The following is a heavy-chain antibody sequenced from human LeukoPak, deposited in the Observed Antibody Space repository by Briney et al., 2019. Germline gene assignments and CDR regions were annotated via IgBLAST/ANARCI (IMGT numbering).Heavy chain of an antibody. CDR1: GGSISSGGYY. D-gene: IGHD3-10*01. Sequence: PSETLSLTCTVSGGSISSGGYYWSWICQHPGKGLEWIGYIYYSGSTYYNPSLKSRVTISVDTSKNQFSLKVSSVSAADTAVYYCARGNRPYGEHEAFDIWGHGTTVTVSP. V-gene: IGHV4-31*03. J-gene: IGHJ3*02. CDR2: IYYSGST. CDR3: ARGNRPYGEHEAFDI.